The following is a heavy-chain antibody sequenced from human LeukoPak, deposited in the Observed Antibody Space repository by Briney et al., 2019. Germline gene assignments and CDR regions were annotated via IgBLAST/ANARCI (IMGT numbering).Heavy chain of an antibody. Sequence: GGSLRLSCAASGFIFSQYSMNWIRQAPGKGLEWVSHIRSSSETFYADSVKGRFTISRDNARNSLYLQMNNLRGEDTAIYYCARDAGNSGYGCDLWGQGTLVTVSS. CDR3: ARDAGNSGYGCDL. D-gene: IGHD5-12*01. CDR2: IRSSSET. CDR1: GFIFSQYS. J-gene: IGHJ5*02. V-gene: IGHV3-48*01.